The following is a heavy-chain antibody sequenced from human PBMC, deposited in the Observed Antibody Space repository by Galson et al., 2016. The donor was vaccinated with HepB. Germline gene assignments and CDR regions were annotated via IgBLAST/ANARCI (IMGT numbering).Heavy chain of an antibody. CDR2: INKDANKK. CDR1: GGSFSGYY. V-gene: IGHV3-7*03. CDR3: ARDQSPTADYYYDAFDI. D-gene: IGHD3-22*01. J-gene: IGHJ3*02. Sequence: ETLSLTCAVYGGSFSGYYWSWIRQAPGKGLAWVANINKDANKKYYVDSVEGRFTISRDNAKNSLYLQMNSLRAEDTAVYYCARDQSPTADYYYDAFDIWGQGTMVTVSS.